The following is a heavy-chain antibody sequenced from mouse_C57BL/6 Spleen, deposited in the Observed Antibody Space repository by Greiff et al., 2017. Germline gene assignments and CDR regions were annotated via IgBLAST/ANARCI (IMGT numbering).Heavy chain of an antibody. CDR2: ISSGSSTI. V-gene: IGHV5-17*01. Sequence: DVKLVESGGGLVKPVGSLQLSCAASGFTFSDYGMHWVRQAPEKGLEWVAYISSGSSTIYSADTVKGRFTISRDNAKNTLFLQMTSLRSEDTAMYYCERRGSMDYWGQGTSVTVSS. J-gene: IGHJ4*01. CDR3: ERRGSMDY. CDR1: GFTFSDYG.